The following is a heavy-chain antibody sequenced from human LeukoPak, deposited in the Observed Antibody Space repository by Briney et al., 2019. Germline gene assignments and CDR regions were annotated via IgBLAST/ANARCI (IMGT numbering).Heavy chain of an antibody. CDR2: IKPNSGGT. CDR1: GYTFTGYY. D-gene: IGHD4-17*01. Sequence: GASVKVSCKASGYTFTGYYMHWVRQAPGQGLEWMGWIKPNSGGTNYAQKFQGRVTMTRDTSISTAYMELSRLRSDDTAVYYCARGRYPTVTTLWYWGQGTLVTVSS. CDR3: ARGRYPTVTTLWY. V-gene: IGHV1-2*02. J-gene: IGHJ4*02.